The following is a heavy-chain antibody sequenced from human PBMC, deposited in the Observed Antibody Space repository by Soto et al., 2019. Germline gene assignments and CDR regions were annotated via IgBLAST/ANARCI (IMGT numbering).Heavy chain of an antibody. J-gene: IGHJ5*02. CDR2: IWYDGSNK. D-gene: IGHD3-10*01. CDR3: ARRAYYASIKVGNWFDP. CDR1: GFTFSSYG. V-gene: IGHV3-33*01. Sequence: GGSLRLSCAASGFTFSSYGMHWVRQAPGKGLEWVAVIWYDGSNKYYADSVKGRFTISRDNSKNTLYLQMNSLRAEDTAVYYCARRAYYASIKVGNWFDPWGQGTLVTVSS.